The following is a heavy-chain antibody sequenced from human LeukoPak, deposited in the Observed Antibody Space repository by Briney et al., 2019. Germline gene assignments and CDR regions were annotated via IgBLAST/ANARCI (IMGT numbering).Heavy chain of an antibody. CDR2: IIPIFGTA. CDR1: GGTFSSYA. V-gene: IGHV1-69*05. Sequence: ASVKVSCKASGGTFSSYAISWVRQAPGQGLEWMGRIIPIFGTANYAQKFQGRVTITTDESTSTAYMELSSLRSEDTAVYYCARGSGSWSYFDYWGPGTLVTVSS. D-gene: IGHD6-13*01. CDR3: ARGSGSWSYFDY. J-gene: IGHJ4*02.